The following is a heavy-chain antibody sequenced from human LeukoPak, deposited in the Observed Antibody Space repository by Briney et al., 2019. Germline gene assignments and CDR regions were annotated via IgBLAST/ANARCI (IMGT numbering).Heavy chain of an antibody. CDR2: IYYSGST. J-gene: IGHJ5*02. D-gene: IGHD3-3*01. V-gene: IGHV4-31*03. CDR1: GGSISSGGYY. Sequence: PSETLSLTCTVSGGSISSGGYYWSWIRQHPGKGLEWIGYIYYSGSTYYNPSLKSRVTISVDTSKNQFSLKLSSVTAADTAVYYCARDVFAGFDPWGQGTLVTVSS. CDR3: ARDVFAGFDP.